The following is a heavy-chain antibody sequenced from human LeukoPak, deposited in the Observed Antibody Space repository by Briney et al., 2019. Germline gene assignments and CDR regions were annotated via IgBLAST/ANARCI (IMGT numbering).Heavy chain of an antibody. V-gene: IGHV3-23*01. D-gene: IGHD1-26*01. CDR2: ISGSGGST. J-gene: IGHJ4*02. CDR1: GFTFSSYA. Sequence: GGSLRLSCVASGFTFSSYAMSWVRQAPGKGLEWVSGISGSGGSTYYADSVKGRFTISRDNSKNTLFLQMNSLRAEDTAVYYCTEEGRNTCPHFDYWGQGTLVTVSS. CDR3: TEEGRNTCPHFDY.